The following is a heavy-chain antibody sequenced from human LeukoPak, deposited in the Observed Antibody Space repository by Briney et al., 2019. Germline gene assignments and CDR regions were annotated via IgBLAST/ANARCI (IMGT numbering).Heavy chain of an antibody. Sequence: GESLKISCKGSGYSFTNIWIGWVRQMPGKGLEWMGIIYPGDSDTNYSPSFQGQVTISADKSISTAYLQWSSLKASDTAMYYCARHRNSYSSGWYEGWFDPWGQGTLVTVSS. CDR1: GYSFTNIW. CDR3: ARHRNSYSSGWYEGWFDP. CDR2: IYPGDSDT. J-gene: IGHJ5*02. D-gene: IGHD6-19*01. V-gene: IGHV5-51*01.